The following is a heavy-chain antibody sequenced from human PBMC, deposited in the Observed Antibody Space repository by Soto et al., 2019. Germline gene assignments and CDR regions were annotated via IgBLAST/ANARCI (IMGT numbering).Heavy chain of an antibody. CDR2: ISGRGGST. CDR1: GFTFSDYA. D-gene: IGHD6-19*01. V-gene: IGHV3-23*01. Sequence: EVQLLESGGGLVQPGGSLRVSCAASGFTFSDYAMTWVRQAPGKGLGWVSVISGRGGSTYYADSVKGRFTIARDNSKNTLFLRLDGLRAEDTAVYYCAKGGEAVAGPLFDYWGQGTLVTVSS. CDR3: AKGGEAVAGPLFDY. J-gene: IGHJ4*02.